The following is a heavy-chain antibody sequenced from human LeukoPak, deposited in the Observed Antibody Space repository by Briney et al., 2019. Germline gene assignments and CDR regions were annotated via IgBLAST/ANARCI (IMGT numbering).Heavy chain of an antibody. CDR1: GFTCRSFE. V-gene: IGHV3-23*01. D-gene: IGHD6-19*01. CDR3: AKTGYSSGWYRIWDY. J-gene: IGHJ4*02. Sequence: PGGSLRRSCAASGFTCRSFEMIWVREAPGKALEWVSAIMGRGCSAYYADSVKGRFTISRDNSRNSLSLKMNSLRADDTALYYCAKTGYSSGWYRIWDYWGKGTLVTVSS. CDR2: IMGRGCSA.